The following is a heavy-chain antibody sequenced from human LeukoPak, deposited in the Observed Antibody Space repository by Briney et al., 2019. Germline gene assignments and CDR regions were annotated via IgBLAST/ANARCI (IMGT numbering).Heavy chain of an antibody. D-gene: IGHD5-18*01. CDR1: GGSISSGGYY. CDR2: INHSGST. Sequence: PSETLSLTCAVSGGSISSGGYYWSWIRQPPGKGLEWIGEINHSGSTNYNPSLKSRVTISVDTSKNQFSLKLSSVTAADTAVYYCARSDYSYGFFDYWGQGTLVTVSS. CDR3: ARSDYSYGFFDY. V-gene: IGHV4-34*01. J-gene: IGHJ4*02.